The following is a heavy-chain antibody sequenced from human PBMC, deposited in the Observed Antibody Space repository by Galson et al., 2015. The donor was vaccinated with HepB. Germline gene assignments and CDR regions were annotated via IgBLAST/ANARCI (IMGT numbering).Heavy chain of an antibody. Sequence: SLRLSCAASGFTFSSYAMHWVRQAPGKGLEWVAVISYDGTNKYYADSVKGRFTISRDNSKNTLYLQMNSLRAEDTAVYYCARGRSNPGYYDSSGYPYDYWGQGTLVTVSS. CDR2: ISYDGTNK. J-gene: IGHJ4*02. D-gene: IGHD3-22*01. CDR1: GFTFSSYA. CDR3: ARGRSNPGYYDSSGYPYDY. V-gene: IGHV3-30*04.